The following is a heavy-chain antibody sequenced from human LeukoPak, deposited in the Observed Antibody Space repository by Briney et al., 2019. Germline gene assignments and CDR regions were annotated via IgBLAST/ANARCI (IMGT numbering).Heavy chain of an antibody. CDR3: ARSVGMDV. CDR2: IYYSGST. Sequence: SETLSLTCTVSGGSIGSYYWSWIRQPPGKGLEWIGYIYYSGSTNYNPSLKSRVTISVDTSKNQFSLKLSSVTAADTAVYYCARSVGMDVWGQGTTVTVSS. J-gene: IGHJ6*02. CDR1: GGSIGSYY. V-gene: IGHV4-59*08.